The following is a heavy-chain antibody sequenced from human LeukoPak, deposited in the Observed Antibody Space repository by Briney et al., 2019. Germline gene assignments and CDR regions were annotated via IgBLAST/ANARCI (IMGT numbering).Heavy chain of an antibody. CDR1: GGSISSGSYY. CDR3: ARFEIVVAGAAFDI. Sequence: PSETLSLTCTVSGGSISSGSYYWSWIRQPAGKGLEWIGRIYSRGSTNYNPSLKSRVTLSVDTSKKQFSLKLSSVTAADTAVYYCARFEIVVAGAAFDIWGQGTMVTVSS. D-gene: IGHD2-2*01. V-gene: IGHV4-61*02. J-gene: IGHJ3*02. CDR2: IYSRGST.